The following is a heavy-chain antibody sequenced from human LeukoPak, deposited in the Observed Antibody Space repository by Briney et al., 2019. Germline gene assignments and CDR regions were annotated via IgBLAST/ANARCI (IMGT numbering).Heavy chain of an antibody. J-gene: IGHJ4*02. Sequence: GGSLRLSCAGSGFIFNNYAMHWVWQPPGKGLEWVSGISWNSGSIDYADSVKGRFTISRDNAKNSLYLQMNSLRVEDTAFYYCAKDNRRHYTSGPNPDSLHWGQGALVTVSS. D-gene: IGHD6-19*01. CDR1: GFIFNNYA. V-gene: IGHV3-9*01. CDR3: AKDNRRHYTSGPNPDSLH. CDR2: ISWNSGSI.